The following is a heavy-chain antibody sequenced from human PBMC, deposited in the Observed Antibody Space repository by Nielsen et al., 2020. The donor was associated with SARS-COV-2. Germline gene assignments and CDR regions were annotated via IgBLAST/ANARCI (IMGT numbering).Heavy chain of an antibody. CDR3: ARESRLLVHFDL. V-gene: IGHV4-31*03. CDR1: GGSISSGGYY. D-gene: IGHD2-21*01. Sequence: LRLSCTVSGGSISSGGYYWSWIRQHPGKGLEWIGYIYYSGSTYYNPSLKSRVTISVDTSKNQFSLKLSSVTAADTAVYYCARESRLLVHFDLWGRGTLVTVSS. J-gene: IGHJ2*01. CDR2: IYYSGST.